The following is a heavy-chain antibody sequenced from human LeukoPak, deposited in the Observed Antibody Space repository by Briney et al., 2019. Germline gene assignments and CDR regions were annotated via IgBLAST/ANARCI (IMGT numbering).Heavy chain of an antibody. J-gene: IGHJ4*02. CDR3: ARDLMITFGGVIDPFDY. Sequence: SVKVSCKASGYTFTSYGISWVRQAPGQGLEWMGWISAYNGNTNYAQKLQGRVTITTDTSTSTAYMELRSLRSDDTAVYYCARDLMITFGGVIDPFDYWGQGTLVTVSS. CDR2: ISAYNGNT. CDR1: GYTFTSYG. D-gene: IGHD3-16*01. V-gene: IGHV1-18*01.